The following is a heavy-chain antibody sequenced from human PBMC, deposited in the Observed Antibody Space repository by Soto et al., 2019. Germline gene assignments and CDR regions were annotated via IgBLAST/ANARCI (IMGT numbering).Heavy chain of an antibody. Sequence: QVHLQESGPGLVKPSETLSLTCSVSGGSINNHYWSWIRQPPGKGLEWIGYVYYTVSTNYNPSLKSRVTMSVDTPKNQFSLNLTSLTAADTAIYYCARANWYSEYWGQGTLVTVSS. J-gene: IGHJ4*02. CDR1: GGSINNHY. V-gene: IGHV4-59*11. CDR2: VYYTVST. D-gene: IGHD7-27*01. CDR3: ARANWYSEY.